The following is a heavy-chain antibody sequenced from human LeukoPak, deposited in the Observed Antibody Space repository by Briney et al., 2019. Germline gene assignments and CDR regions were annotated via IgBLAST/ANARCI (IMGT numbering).Heavy chain of an antibody. J-gene: IGHJ4*02. V-gene: IGHV1-8*01. Sequence: ASVKVSCKASGYTFTSYDINWVRQATGQGLAWMGWMNPNSGNTGYAQKFQGRVTMTRNTSISTAYMELSSLRSEDTAVYYCARGLYDILTGYYCIDWGQGTLVTVSS. D-gene: IGHD3-9*01. CDR2: MNPNSGNT. CDR3: ARGLYDILTGYYCID. CDR1: GYTFTSYD.